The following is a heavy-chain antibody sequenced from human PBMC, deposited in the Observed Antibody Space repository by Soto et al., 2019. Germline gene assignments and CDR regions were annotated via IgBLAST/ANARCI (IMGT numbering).Heavy chain of an antibody. J-gene: IGHJ4*02. CDR1: GGSISSYY. Sequence: PSETLSLTCTVSGGSISSYYWSWIRQPPGKGLEWIGYIYYSGSTNYNPSLKSRVTISVDTSKNQFSLKLSSVTAADTAVYYCARESQSSVSLDYWGQGTLVTVSS. D-gene: IGHD6-6*01. CDR3: ARESQSSVSLDY. CDR2: IYYSGST. V-gene: IGHV4-59*01.